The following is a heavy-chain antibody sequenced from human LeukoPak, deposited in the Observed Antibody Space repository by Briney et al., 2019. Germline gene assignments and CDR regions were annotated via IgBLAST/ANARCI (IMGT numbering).Heavy chain of an antibody. CDR3: ARYFDWLFYLD. CDR1: GYTFTGYY. V-gene: IGHV1-69*13. Sequence: ASVKVSCKASGYTFTGYYMHWVRQAPGQGLEWMGGIIPIFGTANYAQKFQGRVTITADESTSTAYMELSSLRSEDTAVYYCARYFDWLFYLDWGQGTLVTVSS. J-gene: IGHJ4*02. CDR2: IIPIFGTA. D-gene: IGHD3-9*01.